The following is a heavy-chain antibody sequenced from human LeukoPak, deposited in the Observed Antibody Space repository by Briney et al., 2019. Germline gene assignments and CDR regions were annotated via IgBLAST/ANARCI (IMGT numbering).Heavy chain of an antibody. Sequence: SETLSLTCAFSGCSMSRCYWSWIRQPPGKGLEWIGYIFYSGSTNYNPSLKSRVSISVDTSKNQFSMKLTSVTAADTAVYYCARTLDCSSTSCSYGMDVWGQGTTVTVPS. D-gene: IGHD2-2*01. CDR3: ARTLDCSSTSCSYGMDV. CDR1: GCSMSRCY. CDR2: IFYSGST. V-gene: IGHV4-59*08. J-gene: IGHJ6*02.